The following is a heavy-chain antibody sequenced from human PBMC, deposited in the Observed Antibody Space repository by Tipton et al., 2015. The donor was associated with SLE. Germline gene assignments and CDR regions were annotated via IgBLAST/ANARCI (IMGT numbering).Heavy chain of an antibody. J-gene: IGHJ4*02. V-gene: IGHV1-2*06. Sequence: QSGAEVKKPGASVKVSCKASGYTFTSYGISWVRQAPGQGLECMGRIKPNSDVTNYAQKFKGRVTLTRDTSISKAYKELTSLRSEDTAGDYCSRCVTAGVWGQGTLVTVSS. CDR2: IKPNSDVT. CDR1: GYTFTSYG. D-gene: IGHD6-13*01. CDR3: SRCVTAGV.